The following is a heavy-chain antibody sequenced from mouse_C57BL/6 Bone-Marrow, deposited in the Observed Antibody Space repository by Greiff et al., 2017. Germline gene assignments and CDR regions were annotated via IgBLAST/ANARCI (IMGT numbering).Heavy chain of an antibody. CDR2: IYPRSGNT. V-gene: IGHV1-81*01. Sequence: LMESGAELARPGASVKLSCKASGYTFTSYGISWVKQRTGQGLEWIGEIYPRSGNTYYNEKFKGKATLTADKSSSTAYMELRSLTSEDSAVYFCAREAYWGQGTLVTVSA. CDR3: AREAY. CDR1: GYTFTSYG. J-gene: IGHJ3*01.